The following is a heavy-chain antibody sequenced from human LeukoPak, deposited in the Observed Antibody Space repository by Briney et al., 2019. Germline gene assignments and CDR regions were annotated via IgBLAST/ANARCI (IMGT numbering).Heavy chain of an antibody. D-gene: IGHD3-10*01. CDR1: GYTLTELS. J-gene: IGHJ5*02. V-gene: IGHV1-24*01. CDR3: ATATDLWFGEWGSVLNQRNWFDP. Sequence: ASVKVSCKVSGYTLTELSMHWVRQAPGKGLEWMGGFDPEDGETIYAQKFQGRVTMTEDTSTDTAYMELSSLRSEDTAVYYCATATDLWFGEWGSVLNQRNWFDPWGQGTLVTVSS. CDR2: FDPEDGET.